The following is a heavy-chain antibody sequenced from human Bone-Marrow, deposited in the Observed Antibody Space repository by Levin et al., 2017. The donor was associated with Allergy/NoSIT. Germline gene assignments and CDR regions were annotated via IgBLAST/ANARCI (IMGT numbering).Heavy chain of an antibody. D-gene: IGHD1-26*01. CDR3: AKGGQEWELLSQH. V-gene: IGHV3-30*18. Sequence: GESLKISCEASGFVFSAYGMHWVRQAPGKGLEWVAVTSYDGSFKYYADSVRGRFTISRDNSKNALYLQMNGLTPEDTAVYYCAKGGQEWELLSQHWGQGTLVTVSS. CDR1: GFVFSAYG. J-gene: IGHJ1*01. CDR2: TSYDGSFK.